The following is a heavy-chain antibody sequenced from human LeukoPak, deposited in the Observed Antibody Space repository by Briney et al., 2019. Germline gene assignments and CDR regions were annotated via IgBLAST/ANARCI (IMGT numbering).Heavy chain of an antibody. V-gene: IGHV3-23*01. CDR3: ARDRRGIAVTTMQLSDAFDI. CDR1: RFAFHNYA. CDR2: ISVDGGDI. Sequence: GGSLRLSCAASRFAFHNYAMTWIRQAPERGLEWVSSISVDGGDIKYTDSAKGRFTISRDNAKNSLYLQMNSLRAEDTAVYYCARDRRGIAVTTMQLSDAFDIWGQGTMVTVSS. J-gene: IGHJ3*02. D-gene: IGHD4-17*01.